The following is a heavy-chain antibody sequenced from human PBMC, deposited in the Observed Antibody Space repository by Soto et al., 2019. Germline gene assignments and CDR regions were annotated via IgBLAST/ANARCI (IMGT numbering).Heavy chain of an antibody. V-gene: IGHV1-69*12. Sequence: QVQLVQSGAEVKKPGSSVKVSCKASGGTFSSYAISWVRQAPGQGLEWMGGIIPIFGTANYAQKFQGRVTSTGDESTSTAYMELSSLRSEETAVYYWARGVGDWPADAFDIWGQGTMVTVSS. CDR2: IIPIFGTA. D-gene: IGHD2-21*02. J-gene: IGHJ3*02. CDR3: ARGVGDWPADAFDI. CDR1: GGTFSSYA.